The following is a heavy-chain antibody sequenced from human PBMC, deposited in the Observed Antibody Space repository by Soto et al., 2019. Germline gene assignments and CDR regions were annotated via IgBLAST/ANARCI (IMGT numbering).Heavy chain of an antibody. CDR3: AADQCIVATASGAFDI. V-gene: IGHV4-59*01. D-gene: IGHD5-12*01. Sequence: QVQLQESGPGLVKPSETLSLTCTVSGGSISSYYWSWIRQPPGKGLEWIGYIYYSGSTNYNPSLESRVTISVDTSKNQFYLKLSSVTAADTAVYYCAADQCIVATASGAFDIWGQGTMVTVSS. CDR1: GGSISSYY. J-gene: IGHJ3*02. CDR2: IYYSGST.